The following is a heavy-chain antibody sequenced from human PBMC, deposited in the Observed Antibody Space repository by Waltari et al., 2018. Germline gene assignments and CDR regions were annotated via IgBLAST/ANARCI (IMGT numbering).Heavy chain of an antibody. CDR1: GFSLSTSGVG. CDR3: AHRGGHCSSTSCYSYFDY. Sequence: QITLKESGPTLVKPTQTLTLTCTFSGFSLSTSGVGVGWIRQPPGKALEWLALIYWDDDKRYSPSLKSRLTITKDTSKNQVVLTMTNMDPVDTATYYCAHRGGHCSSTSCYSYFDYWGQEPWSPSPQ. CDR2: IYWDDDK. D-gene: IGHD2-2*01. V-gene: IGHV2-5*02. J-gene: IGHJ4*01.